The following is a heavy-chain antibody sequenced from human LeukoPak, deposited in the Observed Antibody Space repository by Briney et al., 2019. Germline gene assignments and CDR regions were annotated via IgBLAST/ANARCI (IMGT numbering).Heavy chain of an antibody. Sequence: PSETLSHTCIVSGGSISSISSNNYHWGWIRQPPGKGLEWIGSIYYSGSTYYNPSLKSRVTISVDTSKNQFSLKLSSVTAADTAVYYCAAAAGSFDYWGQGTLVTVSS. CDR3: AAAAGSFDY. J-gene: IGHJ4*02. CDR1: GGSISSISSNNYH. CDR2: IYYSGST. V-gene: IGHV4-39*01. D-gene: IGHD6-13*01.